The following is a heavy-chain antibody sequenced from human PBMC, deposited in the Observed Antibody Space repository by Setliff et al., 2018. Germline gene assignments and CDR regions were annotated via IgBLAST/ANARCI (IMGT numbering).Heavy chain of an antibody. D-gene: IGHD3-16*01. Sequence: PGGSLRLSCAASGFTFTHAWMTWVRQAPGKGLEWVSSISSSSSYIYYADSVKGRFTISRDNAKNSLYLQMNSLRAEDTAVYYCARKGVMGDYMDVWGQGTTVTVSS. V-gene: IGHV3-21*01. J-gene: IGHJ6*02. CDR1: GFTFTHAW. CDR2: ISSSSSYI. CDR3: ARKGVMGDYMDV.